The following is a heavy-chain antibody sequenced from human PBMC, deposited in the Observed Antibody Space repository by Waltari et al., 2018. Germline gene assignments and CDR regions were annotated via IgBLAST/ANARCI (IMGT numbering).Heavy chain of an antibody. D-gene: IGHD2-8*02. Sequence: QVQLQESGPGLVTPSQTLSLPCTVSGGSIRRGDSYWSWIRQPPGKGLEWIGYIYYSGSTDYNPSLKSRVTISVDTSKNQFSLKLSSVTAADTAVYYCARDSGDWWGPFDYWGQGTLVTVSS. CDR3: ARDSGDWWGPFDY. CDR1: GGSIRRGDSY. CDR2: IYYSGST. V-gene: IGHV4-30-4*08. J-gene: IGHJ4*02.